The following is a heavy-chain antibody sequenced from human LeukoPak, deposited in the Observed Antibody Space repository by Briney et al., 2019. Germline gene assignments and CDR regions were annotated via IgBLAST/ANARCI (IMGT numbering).Heavy chain of an antibody. J-gene: IGHJ4*02. V-gene: IGHV3-30*18. D-gene: IGHD3-16*01. CDR2: ISYDGGDK. CDR3: VKEGVEYSYSYGDY. CDR1: GFTLRTYG. Sequence: GGSLRLSCAASGFTLRTYGMHWVRQAPGKGLEWVALISYDGGDKYYAESMKGRITISRDNAENTLYLQMNNLRPDDTAFYFCVKEGVEYSYSYGDYWGQGTLVTVSS.